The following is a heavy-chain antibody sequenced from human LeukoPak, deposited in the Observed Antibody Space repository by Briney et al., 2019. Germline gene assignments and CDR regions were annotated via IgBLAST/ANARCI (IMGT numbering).Heavy chain of an antibody. CDR3: AKGGRGYSYGSLDY. D-gene: IGHD5-18*01. CDR1: GFTFSNYA. Sequence: GGSLRLSCAASGFTFSNYAMSWVRQAPGKGLEWVSPISDSGASTYYADSVKGRSTISRDNSKNTLYLQMNSLRVEDSAVYYCAKGGRGYSYGSLDYWGQGTLVTVSS. CDR2: ISDSGAST. V-gene: IGHV3-23*01. J-gene: IGHJ4*02.